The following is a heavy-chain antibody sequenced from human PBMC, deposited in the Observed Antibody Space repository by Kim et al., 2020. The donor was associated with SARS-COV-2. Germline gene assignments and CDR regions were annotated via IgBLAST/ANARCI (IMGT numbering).Heavy chain of an antibody. Sequence: GGSLRLFCAASGFTFSSYGMHWVRQAPGKGLEWVSVIWYDGSNKYYADSVKGRFTISRDNSKNTLYLQMNSLRAEDTAVYYCARDLRSGYDPAYYYYYGMDVWGQGTTVTVSS. CDR1: GFTFSSYG. CDR3: ARDLRSGYDPAYYYYYGMDV. CDR2: IWYDGSNK. V-gene: IGHV3-33*01. D-gene: IGHD5-12*01. J-gene: IGHJ6*02.